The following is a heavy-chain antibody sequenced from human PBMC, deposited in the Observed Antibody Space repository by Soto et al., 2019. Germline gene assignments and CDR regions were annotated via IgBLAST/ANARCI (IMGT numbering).Heavy chain of an antibody. CDR3: ASPRRSSYYTMANGMDV. CDR2: IKEDGSER. D-gene: IGHD3-3*01. J-gene: IGHJ6*02. CDR1: GFTFSRYW. V-gene: IGHV3-7*03. Sequence: EVQLVESGGGLAQPGGSLRLSCAASGFTFSRYWMTWVRQAAGKGLEWVANIKEDGSERYYVDSVKGRFTISRDNAKNSLYLQMNSLRVEDTAVYYCASPRRSSYYTMANGMDVWGQGTTVTVSS.